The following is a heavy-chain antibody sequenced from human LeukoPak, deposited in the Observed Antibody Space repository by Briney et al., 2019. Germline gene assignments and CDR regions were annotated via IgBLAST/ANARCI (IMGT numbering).Heavy chain of an antibody. CDR3: AKVSDGYNDY. Sequence: GGSLRLSCAASGFTFSNYNMNWVRQARGKGLEWVAVISYDGSNKYYADSVKGRFTISRDNSKNTLHLQMNSLRAEDTAVYYCAKVSDGYNDYWGQGTLVTVSS. CDR2: ISYDGSNK. CDR1: GFTFSNYN. V-gene: IGHV3-30*18. D-gene: IGHD5-24*01. J-gene: IGHJ4*02.